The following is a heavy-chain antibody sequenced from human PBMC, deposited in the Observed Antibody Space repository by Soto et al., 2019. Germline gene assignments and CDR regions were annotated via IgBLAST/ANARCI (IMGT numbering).Heavy chain of an antibody. J-gene: IGHJ4*02. V-gene: IGHV1-2*02. CDR3: ARHYMTDFDCFPKDF. CDR2: INPNSDDT. Sequence: QVQLVQSGAEVKKPGASVKVSCKASGYAFSAHYLHWVRQAPGQGLEWMGWINPNSDDTKIAQKLQGRVAMTSDTSISTAYLELTRLTSDDAAVYYCARHYMTDFDCFPKDFWGQGTLVVVSS. D-gene: IGHD3-9*01. CDR1: GYAFSAHY.